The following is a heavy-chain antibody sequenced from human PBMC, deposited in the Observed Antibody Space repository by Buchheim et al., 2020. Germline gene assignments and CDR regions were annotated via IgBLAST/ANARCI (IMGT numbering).Heavy chain of an antibody. J-gene: IGHJ4*02. CDR1: GFTFSGYE. Sequence: EVQLVQSGGGVVQPGGSLTLSCAASGFTFSGYEMNWVRQAPGKGLEWISYISHSGTTIKDADSVKGRFTISRDNAKNSLYLQMNSLRVEDTAVYYCVRDRHYSGSGSQGDCWGQGNL. V-gene: IGHV3-48*03. CDR3: VRDRHYSGSGSQGDC. CDR2: ISHSGTTI. D-gene: IGHD3-10*01.